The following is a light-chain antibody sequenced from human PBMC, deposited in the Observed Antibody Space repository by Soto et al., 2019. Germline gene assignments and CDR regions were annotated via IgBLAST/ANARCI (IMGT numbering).Light chain of an antibody. J-gene: IGKJ2*01. CDR1: QSILYSSNNKNF. CDR3: QQYSTTPLT. CDR2: WAS. Sequence: DIVMTQSPDSLAVSLGERATINCKSSQSILYSSNNKNFLAWYQQKPGQPPKLLIYWASSRASGVPDRFSGSGSGTDFTLTISSLQAEDVAVYYCQQYSTTPLTFGQGTKLEIK. V-gene: IGKV4-1*01.